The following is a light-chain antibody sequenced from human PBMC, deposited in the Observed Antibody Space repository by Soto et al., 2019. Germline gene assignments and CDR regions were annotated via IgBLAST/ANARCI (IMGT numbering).Light chain of an antibody. CDR3: QQHKRNPFT. Sequence: QLTPSPSSLSASVGDRVTLTCRPSQDVSRYLTWYQQKAGKAPNLLIYGASTLQSGVPARFSGSGSGTEFTLTISSLQPEDFATYHCQQHKRNPFTFGPGTTVDV. CDR1: QDVSRY. J-gene: IGKJ3*01. V-gene: IGKV1-9*01. CDR2: GAS.